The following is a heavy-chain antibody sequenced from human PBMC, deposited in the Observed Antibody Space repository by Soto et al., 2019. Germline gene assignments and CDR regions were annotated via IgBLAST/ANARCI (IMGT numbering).Heavy chain of an antibody. Sequence: SETLSLTCAVSGGSISSGGYSWSWIRQPPGKGLEWIGYIYHSGSTYYNPSLKSRVTISVDRSKNQFSLKLSSVTAADTAVYYCARAPFYDFWSGGYGMDVWGQGTTVTVSS. D-gene: IGHD3-3*01. CDR3: ARAPFYDFWSGGYGMDV. V-gene: IGHV4-30-2*01. CDR1: GGSISSGGYS. CDR2: IYHSGST. J-gene: IGHJ6*02.